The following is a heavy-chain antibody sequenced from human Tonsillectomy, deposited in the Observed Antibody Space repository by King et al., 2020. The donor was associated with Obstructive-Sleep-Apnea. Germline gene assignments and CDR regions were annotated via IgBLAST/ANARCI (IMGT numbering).Heavy chain of an antibody. Sequence: VQLVESGGGLVQPGGSLRLSCAASGFTFSSYDMHWVRQATGKGLEWVSAIGTAGDTYYPGSVKGRFTISRENAKNSLYLQMNSLRAGDTAVYYCARGGLYGGNPYYFDYWGQGTLVTVSS. CDR1: GFTFSSYD. CDR3: ARGGLYGGNPYYFDY. J-gene: IGHJ4*02. CDR2: IGTAGDT. V-gene: IGHV3-13*04. D-gene: IGHD4-23*01.